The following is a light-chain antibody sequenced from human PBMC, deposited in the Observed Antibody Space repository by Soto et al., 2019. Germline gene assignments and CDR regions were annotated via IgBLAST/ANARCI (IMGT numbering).Light chain of an antibody. CDR3: QQYNNWPRT. Sequence: EIVMTQSPVTLSVSPGERATLSCRASQSVNSNLAWYQQKPGQAPRLLIYSASTRATGIPARFSGSGSRTEFTLTISSLQSEDFAVYYCQQYNNWPRTFGQGTKVDI. V-gene: IGKV3-15*01. J-gene: IGKJ1*01. CDR1: QSVNSN. CDR2: SAS.